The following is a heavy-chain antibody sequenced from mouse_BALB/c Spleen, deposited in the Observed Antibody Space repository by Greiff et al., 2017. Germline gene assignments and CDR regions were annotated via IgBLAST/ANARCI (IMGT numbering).Heavy chain of an antibody. D-gene: IGHD1-1*01. CDR3: ARHKYYVSAMDY. CDR1: GFTFSSYT. Sequence: EVKLQESGGGLVQPGGSLKLSCAASGFTFSSYTMSWVRQTPEKRLEWVAYISNGGGSTYYPDTVKGRFTISRDNAKNTLYLQMSSLKSEDTAMYYCARHKYYVSAMDYWGQGTSVTVSS. J-gene: IGHJ4*01. V-gene: IGHV5-12-2*01. CDR2: ISNGGGST.